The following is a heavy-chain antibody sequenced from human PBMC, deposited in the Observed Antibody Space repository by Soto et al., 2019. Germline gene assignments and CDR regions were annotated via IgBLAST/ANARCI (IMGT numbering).Heavy chain of an antibody. CDR1: GGSISSSSYY. CDR3: ARRTAVAGHYFDY. Sequence: QLQLQESGPGLVKPSETLSLTCTVSGGSISSSSYYWGWIRQPPGKGLEWIGSMCYSVSTYYNPSLKSRVTISVDMSKNQFSLKLTSLTAADTAVYSCARRTAVAGHYFDYWGQGILVTVSS. D-gene: IGHD6-13*01. J-gene: IGHJ4*02. V-gene: IGHV4-39*01. CDR2: MCYSVST.